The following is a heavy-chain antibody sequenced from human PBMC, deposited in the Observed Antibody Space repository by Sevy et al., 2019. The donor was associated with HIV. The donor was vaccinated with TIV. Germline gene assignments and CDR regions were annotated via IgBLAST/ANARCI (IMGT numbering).Heavy chain of an antibody. CDR2: INPNSGGT. D-gene: IGHD6-19*01. V-gene: IGHV1-2*02. CDR1: GYTFTGYY. J-gene: IGHJ6*02. CDR3: ARVEMGTDSSGWYVGWYYYYGMDV. Sequence: ASVKVSCKASGYTFTGYYMHWVRQAPGQGLEWMGWINPNSGGTNYAQKFQGRVTMTRDTSISTAYMELGRLRPDDTAVYYCARVEMGTDSSGWYVGWYYYYGMDVWGQGTTVTVSS.